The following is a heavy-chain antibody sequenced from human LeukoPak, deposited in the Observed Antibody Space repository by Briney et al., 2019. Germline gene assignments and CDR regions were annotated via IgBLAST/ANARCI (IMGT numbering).Heavy chain of an antibody. CDR1: GFTFDDYA. J-gene: IGHJ3*02. D-gene: IGHD2-2*01. CDR3: AKDKDIVVVPAAMGGAFDI. Sequence: GGSLRLSCAASGFTFDDYAMHWVRQAPGKGLEWVSGISWSSGSIGYADSVKGRFTISRDNAKNSLYLQMNSLRAEDTALYYCAKDKDIVVVPAAMGGAFDIWGQGTMVTVSS. CDR2: ISWSSGSI. V-gene: IGHV3-9*01.